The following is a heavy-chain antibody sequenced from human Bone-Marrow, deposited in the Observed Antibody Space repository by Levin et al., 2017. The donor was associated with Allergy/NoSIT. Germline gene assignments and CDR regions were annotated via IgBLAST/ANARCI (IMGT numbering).Heavy chain of an antibody. V-gene: IGHV4-39*01. J-gene: IGHJ5*02. D-gene: IGHD3-22*01. CDR2: IYYSGST. Sequence: SQTLSLTCTVSGGSISSSSYYWGWIRQPPGKGLEWIGSIYYSGSTYYNPSLKSRVTISVDTSKNQFSLKLTSVTAADTAVYYCERLGPWYYDSSGYYHDWFDPWGQGTLVTVSS. CDR3: ERLGPWYYDSSGYYHDWFDP. CDR1: GGSISSSSYY.